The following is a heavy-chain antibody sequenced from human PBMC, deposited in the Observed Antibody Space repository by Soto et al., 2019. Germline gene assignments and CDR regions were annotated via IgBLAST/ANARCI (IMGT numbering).Heavy chain of an antibody. Sequence: GGSLRLSCAASGFSFSSYAMSWVRQAPGKGLEWVSSISDGGGSTNYADSVRGRFTIARDRSKNTLYLHMISLRAEDTAVYYCAKEYCGAACATHFWGQGAMVTL. CDR3: AKEYCGAACATHF. CDR2: ISDGGGST. V-gene: IGHV3-23*01. CDR1: GFSFSSYA. D-gene: IGHD2-21*02. J-gene: IGHJ4*02.